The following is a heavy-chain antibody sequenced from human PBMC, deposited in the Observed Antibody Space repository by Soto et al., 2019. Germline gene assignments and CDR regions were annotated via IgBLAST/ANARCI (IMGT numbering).Heavy chain of an antibody. CDR2: ISFDGTNT. D-gene: IGHD3-16*01. V-gene: IGHV3-30*18. Sequence: QVQLVESGGRVVQPGRSLRLSCAASGFSFRSYGIHWVRQAPGKGLEWVAVISFDGTNTHFSDSVKGRFTISRDNSKNTVFLQMNSLRPEDTAVYYCAKEASGWGTGFDYWDQGTLVTVSS. CDR3: AKEASGWGTGFDY. CDR1: GFSFRSYG. J-gene: IGHJ4*02.